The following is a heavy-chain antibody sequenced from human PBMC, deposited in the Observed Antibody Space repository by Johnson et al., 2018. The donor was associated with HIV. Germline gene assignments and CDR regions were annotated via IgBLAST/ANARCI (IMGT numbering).Heavy chain of an antibody. CDR2: IYSGGNT. CDR3: ARVGATAAFDI. D-gene: IGHD1-26*01. Sequence: VQLVESGGGLIQPGGSLRLSCAASGFTVSSNYMSWVRQAPGKGLEWVSIIYSGGNTYYADSVKGRFTISRDNAKNSLYLQMNSLRAEDTAVYYCARVGATAAFDIWGQGKMVTVSS. J-gene: IGHJ3*02. V-gene: IGHV3-53*01. CDR1: GFTVSSNY.